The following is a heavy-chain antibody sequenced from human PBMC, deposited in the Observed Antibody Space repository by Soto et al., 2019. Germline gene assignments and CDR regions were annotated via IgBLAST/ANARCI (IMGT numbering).Heavy chain of an antibody. V-gene: IGHV1-46*03. CDR3: ARRRRFGESNSSSYMDV. D-gene: IGHD3-10*01. CDR2: INPSGGST. J-gene: IGHJ6*03. CDR1: GYTFTSYY. Sequence: ASVKVSCKASGYTFTSYYMHWVRQAPGQGLEWMGIINPSGGSTSYAQKFQGRVTMTRDTSTSTVYMELSSLRSEDTAVYYCARRRRFGESNSSSYMDVWGKGTTVTVSS.